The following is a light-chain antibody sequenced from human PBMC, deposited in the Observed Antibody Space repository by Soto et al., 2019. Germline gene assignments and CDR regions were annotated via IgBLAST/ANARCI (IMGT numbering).Light chain of an antibody. V-gene: IGKV3-20*01. CDR2: GAS. J-gene: IGKJ2*02. Sequence: IVLTQAPGTLYLSPGERATLSCRASQSVSSSFLAWYQQKPGQAPRLLIYGASNRATGIPARFSGSGSGTDFTLIISRLEPEDFAVYYCQQYGSSPGTFGQGTKLEIK. CDR3: QQYGSSPGT. CDR1: QSVSSSF.